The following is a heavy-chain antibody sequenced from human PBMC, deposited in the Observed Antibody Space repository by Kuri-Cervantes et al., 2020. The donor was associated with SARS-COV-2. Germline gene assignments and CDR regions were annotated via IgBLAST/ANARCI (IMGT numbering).Heavy chain of an antibody. CDR1: GFTFSSYW. CDR2: IYSGGST. V-gene: IGHV3-66*01. CDR3: ARGYDILSRYYYGMDV. J-gene: IGHJ6*02. Sequence: GGSLRLSCAASGFTFSSYWMSWVRQAPGKGLEWVSVIYSGGSTYYADSVKGRFTISRDNSKNTLYLQMNSLRAEDTAVYYCARGYDILSRYYYGMDVWGQGTTVTVSS. D-gene: IGHD3-9*01.